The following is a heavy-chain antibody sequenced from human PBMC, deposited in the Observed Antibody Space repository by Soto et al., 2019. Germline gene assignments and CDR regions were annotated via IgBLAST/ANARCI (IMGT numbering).Heavy chain of an antibody. D-gene: IGHD2-2*01. J-gene: IGHJ6*02. V-gene: IGHV1-69*01. Sequence: QVQLVQSGAEVKKPGSSVKVSCKASGGTFSSYAISWVRQAPGQGLEWMGGIIPIFGTANYAQKFQGRVTITADESTSTAYMELSSLRSEDTAVYYCARGWDIVVVPAAIHYYDGMDVWGQGTTVTVSS. CDR1: GGTFSSYA. CDR2: IIPIFGTA. CDR3: ARGWDIVVVPAAIHYYDGMDV.